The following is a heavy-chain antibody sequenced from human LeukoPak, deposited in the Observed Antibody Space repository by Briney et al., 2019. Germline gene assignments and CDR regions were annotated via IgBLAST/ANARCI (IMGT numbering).Heavy chain of an antibody. CDR1: ECTFSSYA. CDR2: ISGSGGST. Sequence: QPGGSLRLSCAASECTFSSYAMSWVRQAPGKGLEWVSAISGSGGSTYYADSVKGRFTISRDNAKNSLYLQMNSLRAEDTAVYYCARGTRRWLWETQYYYYYYMDVWGKGTTVTISS. J-gene: IGHJ6*03. CDR3: ARGTRRWLWETQYYYYYYMDV. D-gene: IGHD5-24*01. V-gene: IGHV3-23*01.